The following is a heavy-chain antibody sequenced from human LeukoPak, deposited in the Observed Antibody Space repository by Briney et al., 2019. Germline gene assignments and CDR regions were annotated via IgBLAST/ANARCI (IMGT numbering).Heavy chain of an antibody. CDR2: ISSSGSTI. J-gene: IGHJ4*02. CDR1: GFTFSSYE. D-gene: IGHD6-13*01. CDR3: ARVGAPYSSSWDFDY. V-gene: IGHV3-48*03. Sequence: PGGSLRLSCAASGFTFSSYEMNWVRQAPGKGLEWVSYISSSGSTIYYADSVKGRFTISRDNVKNSLYLQMNSLRAEDTAVYYCARVGAPYSSSWDFDYWGQGTLVTVSS.